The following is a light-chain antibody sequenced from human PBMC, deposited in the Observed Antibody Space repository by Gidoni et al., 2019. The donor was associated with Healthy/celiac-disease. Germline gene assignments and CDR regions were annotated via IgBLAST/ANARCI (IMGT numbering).Light chain of an antibody. CDR3: SSYTSSSPL. J-gene: IGLJ1*01. Sequence: QSALTQTASVTGSPGQSITISCTGTSSDVGGYNYVSWCQQHPCKAPILMIYDVSNRPSWVSTRFSGSKPGNTASLTISGLQAEDEADYYCSSYTSSSPLFGTGTKVTVL. V-gene: IGLV2-14*01. CDR2: DVS. CDR1: SSDVGGYNY.